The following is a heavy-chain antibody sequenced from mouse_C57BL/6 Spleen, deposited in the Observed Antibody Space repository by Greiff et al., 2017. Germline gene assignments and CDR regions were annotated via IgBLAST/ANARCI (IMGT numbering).Heavy chain of an antibody. CDR2: IPPSDSDT. J-gene: IGHJ2*01. CDR3: AILRELGLPYYFDY. V-gene: IGHV1-74*01. CDR1: GYTFTSYW. D-gene: IGHD4-1*01. Sequence: QVHVKQPGAELVKPGASVKVSCKASGYTFTSYWMHWVKQRPGQGLEWNGRIPPSDSDTNYNQKFKGKATLTVDKSSSTAYMQLSSLTSEDSAVYYCAILRELGLPYYFDYWGQGTTLTVSS.